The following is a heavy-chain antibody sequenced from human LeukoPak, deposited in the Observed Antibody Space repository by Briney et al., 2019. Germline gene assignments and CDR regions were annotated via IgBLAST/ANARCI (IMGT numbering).Heavy chain of an antibody. CDR2: ISWNSGSI. V-gene: IGHV3-9*01. CDR3: AKGARGTVTNLHDY. J-gene: IGHJ4*02. CDR1: GFTFDDYA. Sequence: SLRLSCAASGFTFDDYAMHWVRQAPGKGLEWVSGISWNSGSIGYADSVKGRFTISRDNAKNSLYLQMNSLRAEDTALYYCAKGARGTVTNLHDYWGQGTLVTVSS. D-gene: IGHD4-17*01.